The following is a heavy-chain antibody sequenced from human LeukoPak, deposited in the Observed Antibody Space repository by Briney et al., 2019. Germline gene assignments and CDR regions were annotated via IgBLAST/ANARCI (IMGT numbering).Heavy chain of an antibody. CDR1: GYSFNSQG. CDR2: INPNSGGT. J-gene: IGHJ6*03. V-gene: IGHV1-2*02. D-gene: IGHD6-13*01. CDR3: ARDAIAAAGTQLPYYYYYMDV. Sequence: ASVKVSCKASGYSFNSQGMNWVRQAPGQGLEWMGWINPNSGGTNYAQKFQGRVTMTRDTSISTAYMELSRLRSDDTAVYYCARDAIAAAGTQLPYYYYYMDVWGKGTTVTISS.